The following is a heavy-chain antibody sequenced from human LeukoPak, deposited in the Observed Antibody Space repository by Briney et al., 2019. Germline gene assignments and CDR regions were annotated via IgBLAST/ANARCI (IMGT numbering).Heavy chain of an antibody. CDR2: IREDGSEK. CDR1: GFTFNYG. J-gene: IGHJ4*02. D-gene: IGHD4-17*01. CDR3: ARVRDGDYFYFDY. V-gene: IGHV3-7*03. Sequence: GGSLRLSCADSGFTFNYGMSWVRQAPGKGLEWVAHIREDGSEKYYLDSVEGRFTISRDNAKNSLYLQMNSLRAEDTAVYYCARVRDGDYFYFDYWGQGTLVTVSS.